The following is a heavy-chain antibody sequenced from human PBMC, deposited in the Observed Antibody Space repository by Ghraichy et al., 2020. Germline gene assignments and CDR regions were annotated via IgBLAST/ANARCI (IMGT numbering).Heavy chain of an antibody. V-gene: IGHV3-66*01. CDR3: TRDMGKNNYNFDAFDV. D-gene: IGHD3-10*01. CDR2: IYISGST. CDR1: GFNVGDKY. Sequence: GESLNISCAVSGFNVGDKYMNWVRQAPGKGLEWVSVIYISGSTFYGDSVKGRFVISRDTSKNKLNLQMHNLRAEDTAMYYCTRDMGKNNYNFDAFDVWGQ. J-gene: IGHJ3*01.